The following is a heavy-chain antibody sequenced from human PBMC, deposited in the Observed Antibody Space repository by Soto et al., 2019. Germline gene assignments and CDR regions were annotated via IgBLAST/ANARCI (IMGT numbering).Heavy chain of an antibody. V-gene: IGHV4-59*08. CDR3: ARTTVTTPFYYYYYMDV. J-gene: IGHJ6*03. CDR1: GGSISSYY. CDR2: IYYSGST. Sequence: PSETLSLTCTVPGGSISSYYWSWIRQPPGKGLEWIGYIYYSGSTNYNPSLKSRVTISVDTSKNQFSLRLSSVTAADTAVYYCARTTVTTPFYYYYYMDVWGKGTTVTVSS. D-gene: IGHD4-17*01.